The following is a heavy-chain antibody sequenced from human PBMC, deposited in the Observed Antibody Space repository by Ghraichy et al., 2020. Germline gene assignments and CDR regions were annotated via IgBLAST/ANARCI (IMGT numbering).Heavy chain of an antibody. V-gene: IGHV3-74*01. CDR1: GFTFSSNW. CDR3: ARGLSGGMDV. J-gene: IGHJ6*02. D-gene: IGHD1-26*01. CDR2: INSDGTTT. Sequence: GSLRLSCAASGFTFSSNWMHWVRQPPGKGPVWVSRINSDGTTTGYADSVKGRFAISRDNAKNTLYLQMNSLRAEDTAVYFCARGLSGGMDVWGQGTTVTVSS.